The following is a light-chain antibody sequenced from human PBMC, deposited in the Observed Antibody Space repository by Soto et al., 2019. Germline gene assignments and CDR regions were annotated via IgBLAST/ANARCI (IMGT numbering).Light chain of an antibody. CDR3: QQSHGSPRT. V-gene: IGKV1-39*01. CDR2: AAS. CDR1: QSISSR. Sequence: DIQMTQSPSSLSASVGDRVTITCRASQSISSRLNWYKQKPGKAPELLIYAASSLQSGVSSRFSGSGSGTDFTLTISSLQPEDFATYFCQQSHGSPRTFGQGTKVEFK. J-gene: IGKJ1*01.